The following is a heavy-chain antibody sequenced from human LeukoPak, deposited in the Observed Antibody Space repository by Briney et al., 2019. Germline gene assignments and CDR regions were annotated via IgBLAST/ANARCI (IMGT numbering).Heavy chain of an antibody. Sequence: GGSLRLSCAASGFTFSSYWMSWVRQAPGKGLEWVSAISGSGGSTYYADSVKGRFTISRDNSKNTLYLQMNSLRAEDTAVYYCAKDASGSYYEGPFDPWGQGTLVTVSS. V-gene: IGHV3-23*01. CDR2: ISGSGGST. D-gene: IGHD1-26*01. CDR1: GFTFSSYW. J-gene: IGHJ5*02. CDR3: AKDASGSYYEGPFDP.